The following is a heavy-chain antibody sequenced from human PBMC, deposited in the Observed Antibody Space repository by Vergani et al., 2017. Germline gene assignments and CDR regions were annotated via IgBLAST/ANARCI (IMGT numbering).Heavy chain of an antibody. CDR1: GGSFTSYH. CDR2: IDHTGRP. Sequence: QVQLQQWGGGLLKPSETLSLTCVVNGGSFTSYHWTWIRQSPGEGLEWVGDIDHTGRPDCNPSLKSRLTMSVDKSRNQFSLTLNSLTATDTAIYFCARVNTETNGHLYYYYYMDVWGKGTAVTVS. CDR3: ARVNTETNGHLYYYYYMDV. J-gene: IGHJ6*03. D-gene: IGHD4-11*01. V-gene: IGHV4-34*01.